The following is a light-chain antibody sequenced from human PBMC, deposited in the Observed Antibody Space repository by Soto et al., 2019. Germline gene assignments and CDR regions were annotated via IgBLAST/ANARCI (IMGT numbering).Light chain of an antibody. Sequence: EIVLTQSPGPLSLSPGERVTLSCRASQSVSSSHLAWYQQKPGQAPRLLIYGASSRATGIPDRFSGSGSGTDFTLTISRLGPEDFAVYYCQQFGGSPLWTFGQGTRVEIK. CDR3: QQFGGSPLWT. CDR1: QSVSSSH. V-gene: IGKV3-20*01. J-gene: IGKJ1*01. CDR2: GAS.